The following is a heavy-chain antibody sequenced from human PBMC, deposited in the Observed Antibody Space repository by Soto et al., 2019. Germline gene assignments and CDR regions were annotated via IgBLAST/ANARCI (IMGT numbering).Heavy chain of an antibody. Sequence: QVQLVQSGAEVKKPGSSVKVSCNASGGTFSSYAISWVRQAPGQGLEWMGGIIPIFGTANYAQKFQGRVTITADESTSTAYMELSSVRSEDTAVYYCARERTYYYDSSGYYSDDAFDIWGQGTMVTGSS. D-gene: IGHD3-22*01. CDR3: ARERTYYYDSSGYYSDDAFDI. J-gene: IGHJ3*02. V-gene: IGHV1-69*01. CDR2: IIPIFGTA. CDR1: GGTFSSYA.